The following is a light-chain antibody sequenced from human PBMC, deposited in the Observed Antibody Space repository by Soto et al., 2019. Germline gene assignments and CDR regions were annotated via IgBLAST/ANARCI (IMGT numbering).Light chain of an antibody. CDR1: QSVCSRC. Sequence: ETVLTQSPGTLSLSPGERVTLSCRASQSVCSRCLAWYQQKPGQSPRLLIYGASSRATGIPDRFSGSGSGTDFTLTISRLEPEDFAVYYCQHYGTTPWTVGQGIKVGIK. J-gene: IGKJ1*01. CDR3: QHYGTTPWT. V-gene: IGKV3-20*01. CDR2: GAS.